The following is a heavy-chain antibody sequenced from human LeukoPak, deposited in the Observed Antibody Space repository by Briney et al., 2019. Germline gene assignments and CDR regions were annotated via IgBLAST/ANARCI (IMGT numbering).Heavy chain of an antibody. J-gene: IGHJ4*02. V-gene: IGHV3-7*01. D-gene: IGHD3-9*01. Sequence: QPGGSLRLSCAASGFTFSSYWMSWVRQAPGKGLEWVANIKQDGSEKYYVDSVKGRFTISRDNAKNSLYLQMNSLRAEDTAVYYCARDLQVFCPTIFCAYFDYWGQGTLVTVSS. CDR1: GFTFSSYW. CDR2: IKQDGSEK. CDR3: ARDLQVFCPTIFCAYFDY.